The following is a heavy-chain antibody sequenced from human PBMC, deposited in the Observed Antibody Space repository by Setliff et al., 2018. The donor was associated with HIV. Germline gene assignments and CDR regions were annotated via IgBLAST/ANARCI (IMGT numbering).Heavy chain of an antibody. CDR2: IGPYNDRT. J-gene: IGHJ4*02. CDR3: ARGGGTHSLPYFFDF. CDR1: GYMFIAYG. Sequence: ASVKVSCKTSGYMFIAYGMSWVRRAPGQGLEWMGWIGPYNDRTEYAQEFQGRVSLTIDTSASTAYMELRSLRSDDTAMYYCARGGGTHSLPYFFDFWGQGTLVTVSS. V-gene: IGHV1-18*01.